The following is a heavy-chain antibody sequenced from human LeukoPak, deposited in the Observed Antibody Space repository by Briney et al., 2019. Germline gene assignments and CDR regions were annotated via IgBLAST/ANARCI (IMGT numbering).Heavy chain of an antibody. Sequence: SETLSLTCAVYSESFSGYYRSWICQPRGKGLEWIGEINHSGSTNYNPSLKSRVTISVDTSKNQFSLKLSSVTAADTAVYYCARASSSSWYWFDPWGQGTLVTVSS. J-gene: IGHJ5*02. D-gene: IGHD6-13*01. CDR1: SESFSGYY. V-gene: IGHV4-34*01. CDR3: ARASSSSWYWFDP. CDR2: INHSGST.